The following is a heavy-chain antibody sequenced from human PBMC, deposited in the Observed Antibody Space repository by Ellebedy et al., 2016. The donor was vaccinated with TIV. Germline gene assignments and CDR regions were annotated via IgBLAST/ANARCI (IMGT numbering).Heavy chain of an antibody. CDR2: VNPDSGSI. CDR1: GYTFTANY. J-gene: IGHJ6*02. V-gene: IGHV1-2*02. Sequence: ASVKVSCKVSGYTFTANYMHWVRHAPGHGLEWMGWVNPDSGSINLAPRFQGRVTMTRDTSVNTAYMELSRLESGDKATYYCTRVRRGSSGMDVWGQGTTVTVS. CDR3: TRVRRGSSGMDV. D-gene: IGHD6-19*01.